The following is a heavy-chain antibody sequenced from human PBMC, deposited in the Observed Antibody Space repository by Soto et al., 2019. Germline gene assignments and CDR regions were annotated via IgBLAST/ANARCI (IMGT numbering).Heavy chain of an antibody. D-gene: IGHD2-15*01. Sequence: GGSLRLSCAASGFTFSSYAMTWVRQAPGKGLEWVSGISGSGSNTYYADSVKGRFTISRDNSKNTLYLQMNSLGAEDTAIYYCAKSVVVAATLFDYWGQGTLVTVSS. J-gene: IGHJ4*02. CDR1: GFTFSSYA. CDR2: ISGSGSNT. CDR3: AKSVVVAATLFDY. V-gene: IGHV3-23*01.